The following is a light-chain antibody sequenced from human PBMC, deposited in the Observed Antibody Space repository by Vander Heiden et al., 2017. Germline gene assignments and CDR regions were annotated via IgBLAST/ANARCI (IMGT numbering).Light chain of an antibody. Sequence: AVQMTQSPSSLSASVGDRVTITCRASQAIRNDVGWYQQEVGKAPKLLIYAASSLQSGVPSRFSGSGSGTDFTLTISSLQPEDFATYYCLQDYNYPRTFGQGTTVEIK. V-gene: IGKV1-6*01. CDR3: LQDYNYPRT. CDR1: QAIRND. J-gene: IGKJ1*01. CDR2: AAS.